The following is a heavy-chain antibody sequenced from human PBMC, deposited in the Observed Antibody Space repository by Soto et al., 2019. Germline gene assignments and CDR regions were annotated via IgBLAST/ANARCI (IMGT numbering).Heavy chain of an antibody. J-gene: IGHJ4*02. D-gene: IGHD6-19*01. CDR3: AGGTGWFIVD. V-gene: IGHV3-7*02. Sequence: EVQLVESGGGWVQPGGSLRLSCAASGFTFSSYWMNWVRQAPGKGLEWVANIKQDGTEKHYVDSVKDRFTISRGNAKSSLHLQLNSLRADDTAVYYCAGGTGWFIVDWGQGTLVTVSS. CDR2: IKQDGTEK. CDR1: GFTFSSYW.